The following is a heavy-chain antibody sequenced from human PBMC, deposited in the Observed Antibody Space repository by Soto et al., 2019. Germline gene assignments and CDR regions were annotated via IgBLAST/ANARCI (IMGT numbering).Heavy chain of an antibody. J-gene: IGHJ4*02. CDR2: INPSGGGT. CDR3: ARGLEYMSSTTLGY. Sequence: ASVNVSFKASGYTFTTYFMHWLRQAPGQGLAGMGIINPSGGGTEYAQKFQSRVTMTRDTNTSTVHMEVRSLRSEDTAVYYCARGLEYMSSTTLGYWGQGTLVTVSS. CDR1: GYTFTTYF. D-gene: IGHD3-16*01. V-gene: IGHV1-46*01.